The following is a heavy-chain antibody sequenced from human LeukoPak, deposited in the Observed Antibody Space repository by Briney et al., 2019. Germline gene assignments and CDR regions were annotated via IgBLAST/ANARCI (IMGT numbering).Heavy chain of an antibody. CDR1: GFTFSSYS. CDR2: ISSSSSYI. V-gene: IGHV3-21*01. Sequence: GGSLRLSCAASGFTFSSYSMNWVRQAPGKGLEWVSSISSSSSYIYYADSVKGRFTISRDNAKNSLYLQMNSLRAEDTAVYYCARDVPSDYGDYFDYWGQGTLVTVSS. J-gene: IGHJ4*02. D-gene: IGHD4-17*01. CDR3: ARDVPSDYGDYFDY.